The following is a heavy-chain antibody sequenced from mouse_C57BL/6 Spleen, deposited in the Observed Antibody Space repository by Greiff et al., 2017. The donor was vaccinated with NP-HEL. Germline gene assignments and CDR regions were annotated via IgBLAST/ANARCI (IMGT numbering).Heavy chain of an antibody. Sequence: EVKVVESGGGLVQPGGSLKLSCAASGFTFSDYGMAWVRQAPRTGPEWVAFISNLAYSIYYADTVTGRFTISRENAKNTLYLEMSSLRSEDTAMYYCARSLDYDGFLFDYWGQGTTLTVSS. CDR2: ISNLAYSI. CDR3: ARSLDYDGFLFDY. V-gene: IGHV5-15*01. D-gene: IGHD2-4*01. J-gene: IGHJ2*01. CDR1: GFTFSDYG.